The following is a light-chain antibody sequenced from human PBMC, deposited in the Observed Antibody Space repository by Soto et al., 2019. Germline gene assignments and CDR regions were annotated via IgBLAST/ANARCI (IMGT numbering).Light chain of an antibody. CDR1: HDIAIY. V-gene: IGKV1-33*01. J-gene: IGKJ4*01. Sequence: DIQMTQSASSLSASVGDRVTITRQASHDIAIYLNWYQQKPGKAPKLLXYDASNLEAGVPSRFSGSGSGTDFTLSISSLRTEDIAKYYCQQYDNLPSLTFGGGTKVDIK. CDR2: DAS. CDR3: QQYDNLPSLT.